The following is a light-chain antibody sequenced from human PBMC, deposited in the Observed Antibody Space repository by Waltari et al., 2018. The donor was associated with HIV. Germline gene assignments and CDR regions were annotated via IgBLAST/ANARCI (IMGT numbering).Light chain of an antibody. J-gene: IGKJ1*01. V-gene: IGKV3-20*01. CDR3: QQYGSSPRA. CDR2: GAS. CDR1: QSVSSSY. Sequence: ELVLTPSLGTLSLSPGERAPLSCRASQSVSSSYLAWYQQKPGQAPRLLIYGASSRATGIPDRFSGSGSGTDFTLTISRLEPEDFAVYYCQQYGSSPRAFGQGTKVEIK.